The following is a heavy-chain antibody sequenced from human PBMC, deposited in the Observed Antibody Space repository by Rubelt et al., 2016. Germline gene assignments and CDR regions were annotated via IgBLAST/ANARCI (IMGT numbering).Heavy chain of an antibody. CDR1: GYTFTGYY. CDR2: INPNSGGT. V-gene: IGHV1-2*02. Sequence: QVQLVQSGAEVKKPGASVKVSCKASGYTFTGYYMHWVRQAPGQGLEWMGWINPNSGGTNYAQKFQGEVTMTRGTATGTAYMELSRLRSDDTAVYYCARVRCSSTSCYLNVGNWFDPWGQGTLVTVSS. CDR3: ARVRCSSTSCYLNVGNWFDP. D-gene: IGHD2-2*01. J-gene: IGHJ5*02.